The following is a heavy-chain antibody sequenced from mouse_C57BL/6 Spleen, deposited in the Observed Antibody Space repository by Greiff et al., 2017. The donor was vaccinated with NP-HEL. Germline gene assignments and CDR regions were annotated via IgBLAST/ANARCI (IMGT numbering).Heavy chain of an antibody. CDR2: INPYNGGT. CDR1: GYTFTDYY. CDR3: ARPIPSYDSPFAY. D-gene: IGHD2-4*01. V-gene: IGHV1-19*01. Sequence: EVQLQQSGPVLVKPGASVKMSCKASGYTFTDYYMNWVKQSHGKSLEWIGVINPYNGGTSYNQKFKGKATLTVDKSSSTAYMELNSLTSEDSAVYYCARPIPSYDSPFAYWGQGTLVTVSA. J-gene: IGHJ3*01.